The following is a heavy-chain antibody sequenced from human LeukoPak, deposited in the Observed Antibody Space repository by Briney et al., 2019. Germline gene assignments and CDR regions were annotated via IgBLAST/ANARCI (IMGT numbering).Heavy chain of an antibody. J-gene: IGHJ3*01. Sequence: RRSLRLSCAASGFTFSSFAMSWVRQAPGKGLEWVSAISGSGGSTFYADSVKGRFTISRDNSKNTLFLQMNGLRAEDTAVYYCAKDRSCSGSSCNVGSWGQGTMVTVSS. CDR3: AKDRSCSGSSCNVGS. D-gene: IGHD2-2*01. CDR2: ISGSGGST. CDR1: GFTFSSFA. V-gene: IGHV3-23*01.